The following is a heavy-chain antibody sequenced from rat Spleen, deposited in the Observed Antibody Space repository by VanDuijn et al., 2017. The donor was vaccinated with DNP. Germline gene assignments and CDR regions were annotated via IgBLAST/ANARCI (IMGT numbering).Heavy chain of an antibody. CDR1: GFNFNDYW. CDR3: AKGSNYGGYSDYFDY. V-gene: IGHV4-2*01. D-gene: IGHD1-11*01. J-gene: IGHJ2*01. Sequence: EVKLVESGGGLVQPGRSLKLSCAASGFNFNDYWMGWVRQAPGKGLEWIGQIKKDSSTINYTPSLKDKFTISRDNAQNTLYLQMNKLGSEDTATYYCAKGSNYGGYSDYFDYWGQGVMVTVSS. CDR2: IKKDSSTI.